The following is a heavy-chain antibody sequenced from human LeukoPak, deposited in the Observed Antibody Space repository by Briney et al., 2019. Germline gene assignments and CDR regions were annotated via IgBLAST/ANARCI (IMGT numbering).Heavy chain of an antibody. CDR1: GGSISSYY. V-gene: IGHV4-59*08. D-gene: IGHD3-10*01. CDR2: IYYSGST. CDR3: ARPTYGSGLGAFDF. Sequence: SETLSLTCTVSGGSISSYYWSWIRQPPGKGLEWIGYIYYSGSTNYNPSLKSRVAISVDTSKNQFSLKLISVTAADTAVYYCARPTYGSGLGAFDFWGRGTMVVVSS. J-gene: IGHJ3*01.